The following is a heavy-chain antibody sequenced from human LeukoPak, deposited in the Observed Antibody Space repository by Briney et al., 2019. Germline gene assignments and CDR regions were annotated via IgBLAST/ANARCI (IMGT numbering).Heavy chain of an antibody. D-gene: IGHD3-22*01. J-gene: IGHJ4*02. V-gene: IGHV4-31*11. CDR2: IYYSGST. CDR3: ARENTYYYDSSGSYYFDY. Sequence: SETLSLTCAVYGGSFSGYYWSWIRQHPGKGLEWIGYIYYSGSTYYNPSLKSRVTISVDTSKNQFSLKLSSVTAADTAVYYCARENTYYYDSSGSYYFDYWGQGTLVTVSS. CDR1: GGSFSGYY.